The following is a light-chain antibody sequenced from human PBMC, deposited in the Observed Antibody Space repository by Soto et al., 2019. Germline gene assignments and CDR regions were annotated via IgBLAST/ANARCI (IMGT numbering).Light chain of an antibody. Sequence: QSVLTQPASVSGSPGQSITISCTGTSSDVGGYNYVSWYQQHPGKAPKLMIYEVSNRHSGISNRCSGSKSGNTASLTISGLQAEDEADYYCSSYTSSSSVVFGGGTKVTVL. CDR2: EVS. V-gene: IGLV2-14*01. J-gene: IGLJ2*01. CDR3: SSYTSSSSVV. CDR1: SSDVGGYNY.